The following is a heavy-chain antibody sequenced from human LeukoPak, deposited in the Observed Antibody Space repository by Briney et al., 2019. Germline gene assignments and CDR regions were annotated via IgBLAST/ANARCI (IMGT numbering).Heavy chain of an antibody. Sequence: ASVKVSCKASGYTFTSYDINWVRQATGQGLEWVGWMSPNSGNTGYAQKFQGRVTITRNTSISTAYMELSSLRSEDTAVYYCARAPRYCSSTSCYTDWFDPWGQGTLVTVSS. CDR1: GYTFTSYD. D-gene: IGHD2-2*02. CDR2: MSPNSGNT. CDR3: ARAPRYCSSTSCYTDWFDP. V-gene: IGHV1-8*03. J-gene: IGHJ5*02.